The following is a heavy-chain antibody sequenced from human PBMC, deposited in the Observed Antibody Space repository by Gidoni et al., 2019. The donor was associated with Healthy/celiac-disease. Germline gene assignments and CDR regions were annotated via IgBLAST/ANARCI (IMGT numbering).Heavy chain of an antibody. V-gene: IGHV4-30-4*01. CDR3: ARWDIVATTDAFDI. CDR1: GGSISSGASY. D-gene: IGHD5-12*01. Sequence: QVQLQESGPGLVKPSQTLSLTCTVSGGSISSGASYWSWIRQPPGKGLEWIGSIYYSGSTYYNPSLKSRVTISVDTSKNQFSLKLSSVTAADTAVYYCARWDIVATTDAFDIWGQGTMVTVSS. CDR2: IYYSGST. J-gene: IGHJ3*02.